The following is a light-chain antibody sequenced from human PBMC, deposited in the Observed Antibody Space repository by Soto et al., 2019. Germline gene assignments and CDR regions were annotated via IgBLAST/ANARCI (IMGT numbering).Light chain of an antibody. CDR1: SGDIGSYNR. Sequence: QSALTQPASVSGSRGQSITISCTGTSGDIGSYNRVSWYQQHPGKAPKLIIYEVTDRPSGVSNRFSGSKSGNTASLTISGLQAEDEAEYYCSSYTNINTRACVFGTGTQLTVL. CDR2: EVT. V-gene: IGLV2-14*01. CDR3: SSYTNINTRACV. J-gene: IGLJ1*01.